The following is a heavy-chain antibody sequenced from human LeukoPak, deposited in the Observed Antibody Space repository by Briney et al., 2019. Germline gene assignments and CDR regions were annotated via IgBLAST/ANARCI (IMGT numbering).Heavy chain of an antibody. CDR3: AREGAISDAFDI. J-gene: IGHJ3*02. CDR1: TYTFTAYY. V-gene: IGHV1-2*06. Sequence: ASVKVSCKASTYTFTAYYMHWVRQAPGHGLEWMGRINPNSGDTVFGENLQGRVTMTRDTSISTAYMEMRGLRSDDTAVYYCAREGAISDAFDIWGQGTMVTASS. CDR2: INPNSGDT.